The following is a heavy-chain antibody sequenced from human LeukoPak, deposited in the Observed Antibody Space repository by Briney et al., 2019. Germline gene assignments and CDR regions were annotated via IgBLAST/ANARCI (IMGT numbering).Heavy chain of an antibody. V-gene: IGHV4-59*01. CDR3: ARVGGTNYYYYGMDV. Sequence: PSETLSLTCTVSGGSISSYYWSWIRQPPGKGLEWIGYIYDSGSTNYNPSLKSRVTISVDTSKNQFSLKLSSVTAAGTAVYYCARVGGTNYYYYGMDVWGQGTTVTVSS. D-gene: IGHD2-2*01. CDR2: IYDSGST. CDR1: GGSISSYY. J-gene: IGHJ6*02.